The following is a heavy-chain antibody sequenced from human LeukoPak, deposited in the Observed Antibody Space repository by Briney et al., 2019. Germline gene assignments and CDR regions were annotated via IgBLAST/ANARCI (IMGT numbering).Heavy chain of an antibody. V-gene: IGHV1-69*13. Sequence: SVKVSCKASGGTFSGYAISWVRQAPGQGLERMGGIIPVSGTANYAQNFQGRVTITADESTSTAYMELSSLRSEDTAVYYCSLLTRRDFTVTPEDYLLQGSLVRVSS. CDR2: IIPVSGTA. D-gene: IGHD4-17*01. CDR1: GGTFSGYA. CDR3: SLLTRRDFTVTPEDY. J-gene: IGHJ4*02.